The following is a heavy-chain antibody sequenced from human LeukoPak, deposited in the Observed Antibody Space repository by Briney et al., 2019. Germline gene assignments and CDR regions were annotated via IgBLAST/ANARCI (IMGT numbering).Heavy chain of an antibody. V-gene: IGHV3-73*01. D-gene: IGHD5-12*01. CDR3: TRQASLPENDY. J-gene: IGHJ4*02. CDR2: IRSKANSYAT. Sequence: GGSLRLSCAASGFTFSGSAMHWVRQASGKGLEWVGRIRSKANSYATAYAASVKGRFTISRDDSKNTAYLQMNSLKTEDTAVYYCTRQASLPENDYWGQGTLVTVSS. CDR1: GFTFSGSA.